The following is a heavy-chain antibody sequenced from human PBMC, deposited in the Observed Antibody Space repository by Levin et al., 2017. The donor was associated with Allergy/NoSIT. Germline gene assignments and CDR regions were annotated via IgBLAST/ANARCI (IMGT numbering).Heavy chain of an antibody. J-gene: IGHJ4*02. Sequence: GESLKISCSASGFTFSNFWMHWVRQAPGKGLVWVARINTDERSASYADSVKGRFTISRDNAKNTLYLEITSLRAEDTGVYYCAREPWWWGQGTLVTVSS. CDR3: AREPWW. D-gene: IGHD2-8*02. CDR1: GFTFSNFW. CDR2: INTDERSA. V-gene: IGHV3-74*01.